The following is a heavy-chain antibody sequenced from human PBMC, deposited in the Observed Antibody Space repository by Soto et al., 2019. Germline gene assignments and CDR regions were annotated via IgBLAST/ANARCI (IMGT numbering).Heavy chain of an antibody. V-gene: IGHV1-69*02. CDR3: TLGSWSAETFDI. CDR1: GGTFSTYT. D-gene: IGHD6-13*01. CDR2: ILPMLDIT. Sequence: QVQLVQSGAEVKKPGSSVKVSCKASGGTFSTYTIIWVRQAPGQGLEWMGRILPMLDITNSAQRFQGRVTITADKSTSTAYLVLSSLRSEDTAVYYCTLGSWSAETFDIWGRGTMVTVSS. J-gene: IGHJ3*02.